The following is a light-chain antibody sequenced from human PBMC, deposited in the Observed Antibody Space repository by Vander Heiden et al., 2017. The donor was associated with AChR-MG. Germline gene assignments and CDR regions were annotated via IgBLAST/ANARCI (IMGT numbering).Light chain of an antibody. Sequence: QSVLTQPPSVSGSPGQTVTISCTGSRSNSGEGCDVHWYQHQPGTAPKLLIFGNNNRPRGVPDRFSGSKSGTSASVAIAGFEAEDEAEDYCQCYDSSRSCSSYVFGTGTKVTVL. CDR3: QCYDSSRSCSSYV. CDR2: GNN. V-gene: IGLV1-40*01. J-gene: IGLJ1*01. CDR1: RSNSGEGCD.